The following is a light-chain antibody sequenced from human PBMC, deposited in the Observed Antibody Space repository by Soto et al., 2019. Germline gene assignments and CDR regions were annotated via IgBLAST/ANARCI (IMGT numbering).Light chain of an antibody. CDR1: SSNIGAGYD. CDR2: ANS. V-gene: IGLV1-40*01. J-gene: IGLJ3*02. Sequence: QSVLTQPPSVSGAPGQRVTISCTGSSSNIGAGYDVHWYQQLPGTAPKLLIYANSDRPSGVPDRISGSKSGTSASLAITGLQPEDEAEYYCQSADSSGWVFGGGTKLTVL. CDR3: QSADSSGWV.